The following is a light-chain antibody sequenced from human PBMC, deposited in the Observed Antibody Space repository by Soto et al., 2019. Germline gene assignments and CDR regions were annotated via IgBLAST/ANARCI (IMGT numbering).Light chain of an antibody. V-gene: IGKV3-20*01. CDR3: QQYGSLIT. CDR1: QSVSSNY. CDR2: GAS. Sequence: EIVMTQSPGTLSLSPGGRATLSCRASQSVSSNYLAWYQQKPGQAPRLLIYGASSRATGIPDRFSGSGSGTEFTLTIRRLEPEDFAVYYCQQYGSLITCGQGTRLEI. J-gene: IGKJ5*01.